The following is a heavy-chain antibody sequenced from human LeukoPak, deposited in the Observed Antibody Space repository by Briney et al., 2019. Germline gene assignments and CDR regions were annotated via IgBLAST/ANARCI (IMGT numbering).Heavy chain of an antibody. CDR2: ISGSGGST. J-gene: IGHJ6*02. CDR1: GFTFSSYA. D-gene: IGHD3-3*01. CDR3: AKAYDFWSGYRLYYYGMDV. V-gene: IGHV3-23*01. Sequence: GGSLRLSCAASGFTFSSYAMSWVRQAPGKGLEWVSAISGSGGSTYYADSVKGRFTISRDNSKNTLYLQMNSLRAEDTAVYYCAKAYDFWSGYRLYYYGMDVWGQGTTVTVSS.